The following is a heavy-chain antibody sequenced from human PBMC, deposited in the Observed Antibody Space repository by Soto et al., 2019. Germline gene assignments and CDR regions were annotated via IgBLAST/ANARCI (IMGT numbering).Heavy chain of an antibody. CDR2: ISGNGGST. J-gene: IGHJ4*02. Sequence: LRLSCAASGFTFSSYAMSWVRQAPGKGLEWVSGISGNGGSTYYADSVKGRFTISRDNSKNTLYLQMNSLRAEDTAVYYCAKAITKRGYYFDYWGQGTLVTVSS. CDR1: GFTFSSYA. CDR3: AKAITKRGYYFDY. D-gene: IGHD3-10*01. V-gene: IGHV3-23*01.